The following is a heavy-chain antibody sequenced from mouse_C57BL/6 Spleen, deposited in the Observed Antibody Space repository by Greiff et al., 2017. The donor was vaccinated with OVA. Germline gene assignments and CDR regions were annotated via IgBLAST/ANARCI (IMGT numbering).Heavy chain of an antibody. J-gene: IGHJ3*01. CDR3: LTAQATRFAY. CDR1: GYAFSSSW. D-gene: IGHD3-2*02. Sequence: QVHVKQSGPELVKPGASVKISCKASGYAFSSSWMNWVKQRPGKGLEWIGRIYPGDGDTNYNGKFKGKATLTADKSSSTAYMQLSSLTSEDSAVYFCLTAQATRFAYWGQGTLVTVSA. V-gene: IGHV1-82*01. CDR2: IYPGDGDT.